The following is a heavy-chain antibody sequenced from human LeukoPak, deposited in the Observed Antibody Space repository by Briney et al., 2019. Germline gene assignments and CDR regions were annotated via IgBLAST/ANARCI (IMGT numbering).Heavy chain of an antibody. V-gene: IGHV1-2*02. CDR3: ARAGRRGSWFDP. J-gene: IGHJ5*02. D-gene: IGHD2-15*01. Sequence: GASVRVSCKASGYTFTDNYIRWVRQAPGQGLEWMGWMNPNNGDTAYAQKFQGRFTMTRDTSITTAYMELRSLRSDDTAVYYCARAGRRGSWFDPWGQGTPVTVSS. CDR2: MNPNNGDT. CDR1: GYTFTDNY.